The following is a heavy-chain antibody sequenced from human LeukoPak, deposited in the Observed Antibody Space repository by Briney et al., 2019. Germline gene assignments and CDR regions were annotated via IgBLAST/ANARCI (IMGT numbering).Heavy chain of an antibody. CDR2: INPDSGGT. Sequence: ASVKVSCKTSGYSFTGYYMHWVRQAPGQGHEWMGWINPDSGGTDYAQKFQGRVTMTRDTSISTAYKDLSRLRSGDTAVYYCVREYCSGGACYFDYWGQGTLVTVSS. V-gene: IGHV1-2*02. J-gene: IGHJ4*02. CDR1: GYSFTGYY. D-gene: IGHD2-15*01. CDR3: VREYCSGGACYFDY.